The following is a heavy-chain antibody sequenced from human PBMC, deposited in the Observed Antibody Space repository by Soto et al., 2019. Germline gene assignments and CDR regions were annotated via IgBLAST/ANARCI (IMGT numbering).Heavy chain of an antibody. J-gene: IGHJ4*02. V-gene: IGHV4-31*03. CDR3: ARDKTGKGDGFEFDY. D-gene: IGHD3-16*01. CDR1: GGSISSGGYY. CDR2: IYYSGST. Sequence: QVQLQESGPGLVKPSQTLSLTCTVSGGSISSGGYYWSWIRQHPGKGLEWIGYIYYSGSTYYNPSLKSRVTISVDTSKNQFPLKLSSVTAADTAVYYCARDKTGKGDGFEFDYWGQGTLVTVSS.